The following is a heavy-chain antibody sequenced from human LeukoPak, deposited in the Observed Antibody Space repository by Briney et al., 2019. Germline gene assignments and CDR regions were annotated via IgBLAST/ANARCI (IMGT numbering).Heavy chain of an antibody. D-gene: IGHD3-10*01. CDR1: GYTFTGYY. J-gene: IGHJ6*02. V-gene: IGHV1-3*01. CDR3: ARDGHYYDYYYYYGMDV. CDR2: INAGNGNT. Sequence: ASVKVSCKASGYTFTGYYMHWVRQAPGQGLEWMGWINAGNGNTKYSQKFQGRVTITRDTSASTAYMELSSLRSEDTAVYYCARDGHYYDYYYYYGMDVWGQGTTVTVSS.